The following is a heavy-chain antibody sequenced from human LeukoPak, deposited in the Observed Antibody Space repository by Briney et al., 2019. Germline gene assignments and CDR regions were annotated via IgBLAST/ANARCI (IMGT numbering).Heavy chain of an antibody. CDR3: AKDGYDSSGYYYEATLFDY. CDR2: IRYDGSNK. CDR1: GFTFSSYG. J-gene: IGHJ4*02. Sequence: GSLRLSCAASGFTFSSYGMHWVRQAPGKGLEWVAFIRYDGSNKYYADSVKGRFTISRDNSKNTLYLQMNSLRAEDTAVYYCAKDGYDSSGYYYEATLFDYWGQGALVTVSS. V-gene: IGHV3-30*02. D-gene: IGHD3-22*01.